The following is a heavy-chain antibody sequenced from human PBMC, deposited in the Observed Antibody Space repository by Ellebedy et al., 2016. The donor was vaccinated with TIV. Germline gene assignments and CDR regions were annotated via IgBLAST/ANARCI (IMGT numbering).Heavy chain of an antibody. CDR1: GGSFSGYY. J-gene: IGHJ5*02. Sequence: GSLRLSXAVYGGSFSGYYWSWIRQPPGKGLEWIGEINHSGSTNYNPSLKSRVTISVDTSKNQFSLKLSSVTAADTAVYYCARHGRIAAGQNWFDPWGQGTLVIVSS. CDR3: ARHGRIAAGQNWFDP. D-gene: IGHD6-25*01. V-gene: IGHV4-34*01. CDR2: INHSGST.